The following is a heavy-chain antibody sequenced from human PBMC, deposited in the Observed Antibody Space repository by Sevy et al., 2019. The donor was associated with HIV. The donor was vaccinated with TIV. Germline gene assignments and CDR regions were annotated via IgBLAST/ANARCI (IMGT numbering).Heavy chain of an antibody. D-gene: IGHD6-25*01. V-gene: IGHV4-31*03. CDR2: IYYSGNT. CDR1: GDPISSGYYY. CDR3: TRGAPAAF. J-gene: IGHJ4*02. Sequence: SETLSLTCTVSGDPISSGYYYWTWIRQHPGKGLEWIGYIYYSGNTNYNPSLKSRVTILMDTSKNQFSLKLRSVTAADTAVYYCTRGAPAAFRGQGTLVTVSS.